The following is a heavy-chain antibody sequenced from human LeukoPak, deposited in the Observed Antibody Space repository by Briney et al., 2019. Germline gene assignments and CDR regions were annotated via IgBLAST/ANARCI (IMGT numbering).Heavy chain of an antibody. J-gene: IGHJ4*02. D-gene: IGHD3-10*01. V-gene: IGHV3-74*01. CDR1: GFTFTDYW. Sequence: PGGPLRLSCAASGFTFTDYWMHWVRQAPGKGLVWVSRINGDGSGTSYADSVKGRFTISRDNAKNTVYLQMNSLRAEDTAVYYCTRDFYGIDYWGQGTLVTVSS. CDR2: INGDGSGT. CDR3: TRDFYGIDY.